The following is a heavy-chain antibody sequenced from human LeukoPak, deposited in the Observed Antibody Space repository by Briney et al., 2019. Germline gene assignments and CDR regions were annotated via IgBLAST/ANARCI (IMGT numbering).Heavy chain of an antibody. J-gene: IGHJ4*02. CDR3: ARGSDFWSGYYTFDY. Sequence: GASVKVSCKASGYIFTTYYKHWVRQAPRQGLEWMGRINPSSGTPNYAPKFGGRVTMTRDTSTSTVYMELNSLTSEDTAVYYCARGSDFWSGYYTFDYWGQGTLVTVSS. CDR1: GYIFTTYY. D-gene: IGHD3-3*01. V-gene: IGHV1-46*01. CDR2: INPSSGTP.